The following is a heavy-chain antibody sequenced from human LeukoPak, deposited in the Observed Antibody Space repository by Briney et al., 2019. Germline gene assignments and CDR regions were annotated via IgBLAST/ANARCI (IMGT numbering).Heavy chain of an antibody. CDR1: GYTFTSYD. D-gene: IGHD4-11*01. V-gene: IGHV1-8*01. CDR2: MNPNSGNT. CDR3: ARSTVTGGDWFDP. J-gene: IGHJ5*02. Sequence: GASVKVSCKASGYTFTSYDINWVRQATGQGLEWMGWMNPNSGNTGCAQKFQGRVTMTRNTSISTAYTGLSSLRSEDTAVYYCARSTVTGGDWFDPWGQGTLVTVSS.